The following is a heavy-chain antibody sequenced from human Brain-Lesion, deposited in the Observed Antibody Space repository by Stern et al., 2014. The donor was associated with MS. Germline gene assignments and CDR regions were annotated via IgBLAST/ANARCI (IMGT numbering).Heavy chain of an antibody. CDR1: GYTLTELS. V-gene: IGHV1-24*01. CDR3: ATLSPGAGGNYYRHFDY. J-gene: IGHJ4*02. D-gene: IGHD1-26*01. CDR2: FDPEDGET. Sequence: QMQLVQSGAEVKKPGASVKVSCKVSGYTLTELSMHWVRQAPRTGIEWMGGFDPEDGETIYAQKFQGRVTMTEDTSTDTAYMELSSLRSEDPAVYYCATLSPGAGGNYYRHFDYWGQGTLVTVSS.